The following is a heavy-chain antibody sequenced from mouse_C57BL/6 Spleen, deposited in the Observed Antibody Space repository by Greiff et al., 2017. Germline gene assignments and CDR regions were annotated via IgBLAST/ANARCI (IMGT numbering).Heavy chain of an antibody. V-gene: IGHV1-11*01. CDR3: GRSHYDGSWDWYFDV. CDR2: IYPDNGGT. J-gene: IGHJ1*03. D-gene: IGHD1-1*01. CDR1: GYTFTDYI. Sequence: VQLQQSGAELANPGASVTLSCKASGYTFTDYIMNWVKKRPGQGLEWIGRIYPDNGGTNYNQKFMGKAPFSVDRASSTVYMELNSLTSEDPAVYYCGRSHYDGSWDWYFDVWGTGTTVTVSS.